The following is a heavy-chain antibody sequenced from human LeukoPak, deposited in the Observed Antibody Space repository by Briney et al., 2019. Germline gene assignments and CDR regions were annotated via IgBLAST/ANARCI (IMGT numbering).Heavy chain of an antibody. J-gene: IGHJ6*03. CDR2: IYSGGST. V-gene: IGHV3-53*01. CDR3: AKYYGDYPYYYYYTDF. Sequence: GGSLRLSCAASEFSVGSNYMTWVRQAPGKGLEWVSLIYSGGSTYYADSVRGRFTISRDNSKSTLSLQMNSLRAEDTAVYYCAKYYGDYPYYYYYTDFWGKGTTVSVSS. CDR1: EFSVGSNY. D-gene: IGHD4-17*01.